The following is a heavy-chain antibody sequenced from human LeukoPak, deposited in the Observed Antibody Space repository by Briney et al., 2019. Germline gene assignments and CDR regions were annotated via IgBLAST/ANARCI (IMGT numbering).Heavy chain of an antibody. V-gene: IGHV3-23*01. J-gene: IGHJ3*02. CDR2: ISGSGRDT. CDR3: AKSLLTTASGTGRAFDI. D-gene: IGHD1-26*01. CDR1: GFTFSSYA. Sequence: GGSLRLSCAASGFTFSSYAMSWVRQAPGKGLQWVSAISGSGRDTYYADSVKGRFTISRDNSENTPYLQMDSLRAEDTAKYYCAKSLLTTASGTGRAFDIWGQGTVVTVSA.